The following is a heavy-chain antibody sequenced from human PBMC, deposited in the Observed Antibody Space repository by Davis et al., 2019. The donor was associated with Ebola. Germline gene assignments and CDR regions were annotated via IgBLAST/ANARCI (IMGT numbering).Heavy chain of an antibody. Sequence: PGSLTLSCAVYGASFSGYYWSWIRQPPRKGLEWIGEINHSGSTNYNPSLKSRVTISVDTSKNQFSLKLSSVTAADTAVYYCARLIIRYYYYGMDVWGQGTTVTVSS. J-gene: IGHJ6*02. CDR1: GASFSGYY. D-gene: IGHD3-3*01. V-gene: IGHV4-34*01. CDR2: INHSGST. CDR3: ARLIIRYYYYGMDV.